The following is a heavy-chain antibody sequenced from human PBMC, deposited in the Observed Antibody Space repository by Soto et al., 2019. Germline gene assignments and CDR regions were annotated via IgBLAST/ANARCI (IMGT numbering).Heavy chain of an antibody. Sequence: EVQVVESGGGLIQPGGSLRLSCAVSGFTVTINYMSWVRQAPGKGLEWVSVIYTGGTTFYADSVKGRFTISSDTSRNTLYLQMNGLRGEDTAVYYCHGYGHWGQGTLVTVSS. V-gene: IGHV3-53*01. D-gene: IGHD5-12*01. CDR3: HGYGH. CDR1: GFTVTINY. J-gene: IGHJ4*02. CDR2: IYTGGTT.